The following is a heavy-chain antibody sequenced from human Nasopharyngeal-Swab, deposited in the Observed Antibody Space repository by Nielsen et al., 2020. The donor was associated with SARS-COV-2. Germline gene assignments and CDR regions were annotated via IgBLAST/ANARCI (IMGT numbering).Heavy chain of an antibody. CDR3: ARGGCSSTSCYEIDY. Sequence: GKGLEWIGRIYTSGSTNYNPSLKSRVTISVDTSKNQFSLKLCSVTAADTAVYYCARGGCSSTSCYEIDYWGQGTLVTVSS. D-gene: IGHD2-2*01. CDR2: IYTSGST. J-gene: IGHJ4*02. V-gene: IGHV4-61*02.